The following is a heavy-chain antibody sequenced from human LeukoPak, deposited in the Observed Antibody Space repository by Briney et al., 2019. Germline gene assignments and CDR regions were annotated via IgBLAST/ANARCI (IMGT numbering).Heavy chain of an antibody. V-gene: IGHV1-8*03. Sequence: ASVKVSCKASGYTFTSYDINWVRQATGQGLEWMGWMNPNSGNTGYAQKFQGRVTITRNTSINTAYMELSSLRSEDTAVYYCARASVIRGASYYGYWGQGTLVTVSS. D-gene: IGHD1-26*01. CDR3: ARASVIRGASYYGY. CDR1: GYTFTSYD. J-gene: IGHJ4*02. CDR2: MNPNSGNT.